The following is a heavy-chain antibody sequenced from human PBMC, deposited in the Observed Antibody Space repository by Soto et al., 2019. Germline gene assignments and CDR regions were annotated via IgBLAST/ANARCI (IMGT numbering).Heavy chain of an antibody. Sequence: QVQLQESGPGLVKPSQTLSLTCTVSGGSISSGGYYWTWIRQHPGKGLEWIGYVFYSGSTYYNPSLKSRINISVDASKNQGSVTLSSVTAADTAVYYCARDTSTGHNGVAFDICGQGTMVTVSS. V-gene: IGHV4-31*03. J-gene: IGHJ3*02. CDR2: VFYSGST. D-gene: IGHD3-9*01. CDR3: ARDTSTGHNGVAFDI. CDR1: GGSISSGGYY.